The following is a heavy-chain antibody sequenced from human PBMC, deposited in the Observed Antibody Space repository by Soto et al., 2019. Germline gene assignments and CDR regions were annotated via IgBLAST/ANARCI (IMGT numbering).Heavy chain of an antibody. CDR2: IVVGSGNT. CDR1: GFTFTSSA. J-gene: IGHJ6*03. V-gene: IGHV1-58*02. Sequence: SXKVSCKASGFTFTSSAMQWVRQARGQRLEWIGWIVVGSGNTNYAQKFQERVTITRDMSTSTAYMELSSLRSEDTAVYYCAAASDYYYYYYMDVWGKGTTVTVSS. CDR3: AAASDYYYYYYMDV.